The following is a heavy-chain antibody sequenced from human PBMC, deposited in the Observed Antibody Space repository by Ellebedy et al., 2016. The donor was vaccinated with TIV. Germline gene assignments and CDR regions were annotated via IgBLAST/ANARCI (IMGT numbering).Heavy chain of an antibody. D-gene: IGHD4-23*01. Sequence: ASVKVSCXASEYTFTSYYMHWVRQAPGQGLEWMGVISPSDGSTSSALKFQGRVTMTRDASTSTVYMALSGLRSEDTAVYYCARDYLHGGSHDYWGQGTLVTVSS. V-gene: IGHV1-46*01. J-gene: IGHJ4*02. CDR2: ISPSDGST. CDR3: ARDYLHGGSHDY. CDR1: EYTFTSYY.